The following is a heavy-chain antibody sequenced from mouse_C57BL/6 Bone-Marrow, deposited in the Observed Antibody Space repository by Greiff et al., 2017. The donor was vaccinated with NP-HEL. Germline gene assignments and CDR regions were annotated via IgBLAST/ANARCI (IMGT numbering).Heavy chain of an antibody. CDR1: GYTFTSYW. V-gene: IGHV1-52*01. Sequence: QVQLQQPGAELVRPGSSVKLSCKASGYTFTSYWMHWVKQRPIQGLEWIGNIDPSDSETHYNQKFKDKATLTVDESSSTAYMQLSSLTSEDSAVYYCASSSYPYWYFDVWGTGTTVTVSS. CDR2: IDPSDSET. J-gene: IGHJ1*03. CDR3: ASSSYPYWYFDV. D-gene: IGHD1-1*01.